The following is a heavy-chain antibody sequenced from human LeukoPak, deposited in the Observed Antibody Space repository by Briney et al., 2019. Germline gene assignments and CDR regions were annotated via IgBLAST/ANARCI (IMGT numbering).Heavy chain of an antibody. CDR3: ARGVITMIVVTYFDY. Sequence: ASVKVSCKASGYTFTSYGISWVRQAPGQGLEWMGWISAYNGNTNYARKLQGRVTMTTDTSTSTAYMELRSLRSDDTAVYYCARGVITMIVVTYFDYWGQGTLVTVSS. V-gene: IGHV1-18*01. CDR2: ISAYNGNT. CDR1: GYTFTSYG. D-gene: IGHD3-22*01. J-gene: IGHJ4*02.